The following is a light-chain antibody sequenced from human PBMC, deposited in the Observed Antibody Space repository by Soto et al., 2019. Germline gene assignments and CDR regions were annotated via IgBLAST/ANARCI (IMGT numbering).Light chain of an antibody. V-gene: IGKV4-1*01. Sequence: DIVMTQSPDSLAVSLGERATINCKSSQSVLYSSNHQNYLAWYQQKPGQPPQLLIYWASTRESGVPDRFSGSGSGTDFTLTISSLQPEDFATYYCQQYNSYPITFGQGTRLEI. CDR1: QSVLYSSNHQNY. CDR2: WAS. CDR3: QQYNSYPIT. J-gene: IGKJ5*01.